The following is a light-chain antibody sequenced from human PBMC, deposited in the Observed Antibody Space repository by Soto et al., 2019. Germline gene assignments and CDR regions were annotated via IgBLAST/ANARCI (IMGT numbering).Light chain of an antibody. CDR2: MND. CDR3: AAWDDSLSAWV. CDR1: SSNIGSNY. Sequence: QSVLTQPPSVSATPGQRVTISCSGSSSNIGSNYVYWYQQLPGTAPKLLIYMNDQRPSGVPDRFSGSKSGTSASLAISGLRSEDEADYYCAAWDDSLSAWVFGGGTKLTVL. J-gene: IGLJ3*02. V-gene: IGLV1-47*01.